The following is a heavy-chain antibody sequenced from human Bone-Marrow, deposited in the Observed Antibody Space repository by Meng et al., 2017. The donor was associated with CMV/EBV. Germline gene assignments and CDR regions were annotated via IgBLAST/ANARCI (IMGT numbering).Heavy chain of an antibody. J-gene: IGHJ4*02. Sequence: ASVKVSCKTSGYMFTSYHMHWVRQAPGQGLEWMGIINPSGGSTNYAQKFQGRVTMTRDNARGSLYLQMNSLRAEDSGVYYCARDAMWKPVDYWGQGTLVNGAS. CDR1: GYMFTSYH. CDR2: INPSGGST. D-gene: IGHD1-14*01. V-gene: IGHV1-46*01. CDR3: ARDAMWKPVDY.